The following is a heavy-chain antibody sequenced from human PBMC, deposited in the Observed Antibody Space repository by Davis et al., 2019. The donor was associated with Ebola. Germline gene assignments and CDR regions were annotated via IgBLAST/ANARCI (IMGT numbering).Heavy chain of an antibody. D-gene: IGHD3-3*01. CDR3: ARGLSITIFGVATNRNWFDP. V-gene: IGHV4-34*01. Sequence: PSETLSLTCAVYGGSFSGYYWSWIRQPPGKGLEWIGEINHSGSTNYNPSLKSRVTISVDTSKNQFSLKLSSVTAADTAVYYCARGLSITIFGVATNRNWFDPWGQGTLVTVSS. J-gene: IGHJ5*02. CDR2: INHSGST. CDR1: GGSFSGYY.